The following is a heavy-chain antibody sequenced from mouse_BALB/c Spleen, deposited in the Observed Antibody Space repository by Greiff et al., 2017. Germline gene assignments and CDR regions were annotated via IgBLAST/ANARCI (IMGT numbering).Heavy chain of an antibody. CDR3: ARVHYSFDY. CDR2: ISSGGSYT. V-gene: IGHV5-9-4*01. CDR1: GFTFSSYA. J-gene: IGHJ2*01. Sequence: EVQLVESGGGLVKPGGSLKLSCAASGFTFSSYAMSWVRQSPEKRLEWVAEISSGGSYTYYPDTVTGRFTISRDNAKNTLYLEMSSLRSEDTAMYYCARVHYSFDYWGQGTTLTVSS.